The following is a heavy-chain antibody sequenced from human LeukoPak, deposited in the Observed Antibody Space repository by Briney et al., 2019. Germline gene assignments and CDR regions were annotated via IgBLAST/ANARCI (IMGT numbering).Heavy chain of an antibody. Sequence: GGSLRLSCAASGFTVSSNYMSWIRQAPGKGLEWVSYISSSSSYTNYADSVKGRFTISRDNAKNSLYLQMNSLRAEDTAVYYCARTSGYDGYFDYWGQGTLVTVSS. J-gene: IGHJ4*02. V-gene: IGHV3-11*03. CDR2: ISSSSSYT. D-gene: IGHD5-12*01. CDR1: GFTVSSNY. CDR3: ARTSGYDGYFDY.